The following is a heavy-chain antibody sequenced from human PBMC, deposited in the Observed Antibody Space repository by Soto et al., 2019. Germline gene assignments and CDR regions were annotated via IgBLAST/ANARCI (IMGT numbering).Heavy chain of an antibody. V-gene: IGHV3-7*01. CDR1: GFLFSTFW. Sequence: GGSLRLSCEASGFLFSTFWMSWVRQAPGKGLEWVATIRQDGGERHYVDSVRDRFTISRDNAGSSLYLQMNILRAEDTAVYYCVRAWDKAAWPYYLDVWGKAITVTVSS. CDR3: VRAWDKAAWPYYLDV. D-gene: IGHD1-26*01. J-gene: IGHJ6*03. CDR2: IRQDGGER.